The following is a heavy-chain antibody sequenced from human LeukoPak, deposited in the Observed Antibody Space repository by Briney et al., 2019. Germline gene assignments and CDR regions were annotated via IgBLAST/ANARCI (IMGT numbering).Heavy chain of an antibody. V-gene: IGHV3-23*01. CDR1: GFTFSSYA. D-gene: IGHD2-2*01. CDR2: ISGSGGST. Sequence: GGSLRLSCAASGFTFSSYAMSWVRQAPGKGLEWVSAISGSGGSTYYADSVKGRLTISRDNSKNTLYLQMNSLRAEDTAVYYCAKDIVVVPAAAFDPWGQGTLVTVSS. J-gene: IGHJ5*02. CDR3: AKDIVVVPAAAFDP.